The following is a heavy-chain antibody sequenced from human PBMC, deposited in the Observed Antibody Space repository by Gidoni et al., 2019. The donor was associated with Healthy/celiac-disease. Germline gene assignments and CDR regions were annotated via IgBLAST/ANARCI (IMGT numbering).Heavy chain of an antibody. CDR1: GYPFTNYY. V-gene: IGHV1-46*04. J-gene: IGHJ4*02. D-gene: IGHD2-21*02. Sequence: QVQLVQSGAEVKKPGASVKVSCKASGYPFTNYYMHWGRQAPGQGLEWMGISNPSGGSTRYPQKLQGRVTMNRDTYTSTVYMELSSLRSEDTAVYYCARLNCGGDCPLDYWGQGTLVTVSS. CDR3: ARLNCGGDCPLDY. CDR2: SNPSGGST.